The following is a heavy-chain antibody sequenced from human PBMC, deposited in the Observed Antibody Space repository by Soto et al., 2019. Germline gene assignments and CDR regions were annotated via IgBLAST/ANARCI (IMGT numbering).Heavy chain of an antibody. CDR2: IIPIFGTA. V-gene: IGHV1-69*01. Sequence: QVQLVQSGAEVKKPGSSVKVSCKASGGTFSIYAISWVRQAPGQGLEWMGGIIPIFGTANYAQKFQGRVTITADESTSTAYMELSSLRSEERAVCYCARDKAAPTNWFDPWGQGTLVTVSS. D-gene: IGHD6-13*01. J-gene: IGHJ5*02. CDR1: GGTFSIYA. CDR3: ARDKAAPTNWFDP.